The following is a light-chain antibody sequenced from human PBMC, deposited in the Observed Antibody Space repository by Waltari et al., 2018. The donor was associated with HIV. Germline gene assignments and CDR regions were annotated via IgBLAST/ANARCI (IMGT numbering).Light chain of an antibody. CDR3: QQSYESPFN. Sequence: DIQLTQPPSSQSASLGDRVVITCRESQAISTYWNWYQQKAGKAPVLLVYSASTLQSGAPSRCRGSGSGRDFTLSISGLQPGDFATYYCQQSYESPFNFGPGTK. CDR1: QAISTY. J-gene: IGKJ3*01. V-gene: IGKV1-39*01. CDR2: SAS.